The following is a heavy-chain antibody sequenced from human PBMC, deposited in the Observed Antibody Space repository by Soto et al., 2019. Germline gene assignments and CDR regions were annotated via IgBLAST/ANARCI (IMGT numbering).Heavy chain of an antibody. V-gene: IGHV1-69*13. CDR1: GGTFSSYA. J-gene: IGHJ6*02. CDR2: IIPIFGTA. CDR3: ARVRGIVEDYYSGMDG. D-gene: IGHD2-21*01. Sequence: SVKVSCKASGGTFSSYAISWVRQAPGQGLEWMGGIIPIFGTANYAQKFQGRATITADESTSTAHMELSSLRSEDTAEYYCARVRGIVEDYYSGMDGWGRWTTVTVSS.